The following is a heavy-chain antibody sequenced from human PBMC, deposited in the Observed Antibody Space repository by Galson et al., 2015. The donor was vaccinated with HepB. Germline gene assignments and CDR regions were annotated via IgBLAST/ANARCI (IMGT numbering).Heavy chain of an antibody. CDR2: IYPGDFDT. J-gene: IGHJ5*01. CDR1: GYTFANYW. CDR3: ARRERSCFDGNCDFYWFDS. V-gene: IGHV5-51*01. D-gene: IGHD2-21*01. Sequence: QSGAEVKKPGESLKISCKASGYTFANYWIGWVRQMPGKGLEWMGIIYPGDFDTRYSPSFQGRVSMSADKSITTVYLQWSSLKASDTAIYYCARRERSCFDGNCDFYWFDSWGQGTLVTVS.